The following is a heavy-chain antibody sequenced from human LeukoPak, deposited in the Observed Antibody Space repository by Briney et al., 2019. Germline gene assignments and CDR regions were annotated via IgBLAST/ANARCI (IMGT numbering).Heavy chain of an antibody. D-gene: IGHD3-22*01. CDR2: IYSGGST. V-gene: IGHV3-53*01. CDR3: ARDQDNSGVPAPDY. Sequence: PGGSLRLSCAASGFIVSSNYMSWVRQAPGKGLEWVSVIYSGGSTYYADSVKGRFIISRDNSKNTLYLQMNSLRAEDTAVYYCARDQDNSGVPAPDYWGQGTLVTVSS. CDR1: GFIVSSNY. J-gene: IGHJ4*02.